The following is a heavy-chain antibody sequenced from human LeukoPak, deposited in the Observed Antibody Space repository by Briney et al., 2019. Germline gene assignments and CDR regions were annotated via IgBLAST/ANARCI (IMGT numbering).Heavy chain of an antibody. J-gene: IGHJ4*02. CDR1: GGSINSGSHY. Sequence: PAETLSLTCTVSGGSINSGSHYWGRLRQPPGKGLEWVGNIYYTGKTYYNPSLKSRATMSVDTSKNHFSLTLSSVTSADTAVYYCVRPGYYSASRGHYGFDYWGQGALVTVSS. CDR2: IYYTGKT. V-gene: IGHV4-39*01. CDR3: VRPGYYSASRGHYGFDY. D-gene: IGHD3-22*01.